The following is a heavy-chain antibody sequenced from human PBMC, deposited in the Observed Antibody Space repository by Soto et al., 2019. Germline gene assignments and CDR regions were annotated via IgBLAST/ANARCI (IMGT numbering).Heavy chain of an antibody. V-gene: IGHV3-33*01. D-gene: IGHD6-13*01. CDR3: ARFTYSSSWYYYYYGMDV. J-gene: IGHJ6*02. CDR1: GFTFSSYG. Sequence: GGSLRLACAASGFTFSSYGMHWVRQAPGKGLEWVAVIWYDGSNKCYADSVKGRFTISRDNSKNTLYLQMNSLRAEDTAVYYCARFTYSSSWYYYYYGMDVWGQGTTVTVSS. CDR2: IWYDGSNK.